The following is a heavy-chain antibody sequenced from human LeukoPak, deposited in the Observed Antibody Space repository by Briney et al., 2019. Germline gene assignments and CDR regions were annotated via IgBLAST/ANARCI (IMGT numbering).Heavy chain of an antibody. V-gene: IGHV1-2*02. J-gene: IGHJ4*02. Sequence: GASVKVSCKASGYTFTRYYMHWVRQAPGQGLDWMGGINPNSGGTNYAQKFQGRVTMTRDTSISPAYMELSRLRSDDTAVYYCAREGPYYGSGRYYNVNDYWGQGTLVTVSS. CDR2: INPNSGGT. D-gene: IGHD3-10*01. CDR1: GYTFTRYY. CDR3: AREGPYYGSGRYYNVNDY.